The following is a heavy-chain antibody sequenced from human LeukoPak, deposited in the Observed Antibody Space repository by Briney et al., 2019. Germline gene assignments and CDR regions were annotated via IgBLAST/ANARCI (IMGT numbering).Heavy chain of an antibody. V-gene: IGHV5-51*01. Sequence: GESLKISCKGSGYSFTNYWIGWVRQMPGKGLEWMGIIYPGDSDIRYSPSFQGQVTISADKSISTAYLQWSSLKASDTAMYYCASLDPIVVVPAAIRDPFDIWGQGAMVTLSS. D-gene: IGHD2-2*01. CDR3: ASLDPIVVVPAAIRDPFDI. J-gene: IGHJ3*02. CDR1: GYSFTNYW. CDR2: IYPGDSDI.